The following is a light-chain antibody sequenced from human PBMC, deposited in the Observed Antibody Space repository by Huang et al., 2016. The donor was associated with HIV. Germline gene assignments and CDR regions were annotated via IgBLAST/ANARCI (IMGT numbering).Light chain of an antibody. J-gene: IGKJ4*01. CDR1: QSVSTK. CDR3: QQYNIWPRT. Sequence: EMVMTQSPATLSVSPGEGATLSCRASQSVSTKLAWYQQKPGQAPRRLIYGTSTRATGVPATFSGSGSGTEFTLTISNLRSEDFAVYYCQQYNIWPRTFGGGTKVEI. V-gene: IGKV3-15*01. CDR2: GTS.